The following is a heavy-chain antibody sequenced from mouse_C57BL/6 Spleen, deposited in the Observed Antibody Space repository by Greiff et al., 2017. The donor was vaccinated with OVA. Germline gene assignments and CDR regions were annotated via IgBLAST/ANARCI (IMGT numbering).Heavy chain of an antibody. J-gene: IGHJ2*01. V-gene: IGHV1-78*01. CDR3: ARDGIYYGYEDCDD. CDR1: GYTFTDHT. CDR2: IYPRDGST. Sequence: VHLVESDAELVKPGASVKISCKVSGYTFTDHTIHWMKQRPEQGLEWIGYIYPRDGSTKYNEKFKGKATLTADKSSSTAYMQLNSLTSEDSAVYFCARDGIYYGYEDCDDWGEGTTLTVAS. D-gene: IGHD2-2*01.